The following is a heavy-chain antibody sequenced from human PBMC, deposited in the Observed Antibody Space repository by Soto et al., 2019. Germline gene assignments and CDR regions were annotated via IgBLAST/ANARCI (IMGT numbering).Heavy chain of an antibody. CDR1: GFTFSDYY. CDR3: GRGRRGD. Sequence: QAQLVESGGDLVKPGGSLRLSCAASGFTFSDYYMTWIRQAPGKGLEWISYISNSGTYTNYAESVKGRFTISRDDAKNALFPLITRLRFDHSALYYCGRGRRGDWGQGPLVTVSS. D-gene: IGHD3-10*01. V-gene: IGHV3-11*06. J-gene: IGHJ4*02. CDR2: ISNSGTYT.